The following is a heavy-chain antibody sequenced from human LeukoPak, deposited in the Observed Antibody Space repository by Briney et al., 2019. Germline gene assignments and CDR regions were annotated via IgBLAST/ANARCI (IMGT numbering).Heavy chain of an antibody. Sequence: ASVNLSCKASGYSFTSYGISWVRQAPGQGLEWMGWISAYNGNTNYAQKLQGRVTMTTDTSTSTAYMELRSLRSDDTAVYYCARTVYDILTGYYTHFDYWGQGTLVTVSS. J-gene: IGHJ4*02. CDR3: ARTVYDILTGYYTHFDY. V-gene: IGHV1-18*01. CDR2: ISAYNGNT. D-gene: IGHD3-9*01. CDR1: GYSFTSYG.